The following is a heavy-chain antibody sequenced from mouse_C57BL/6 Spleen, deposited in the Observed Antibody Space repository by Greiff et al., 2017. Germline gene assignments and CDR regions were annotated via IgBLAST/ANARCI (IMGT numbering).Heavy chain of an antibody. V-gene: IGHV1-7*01. D-gene: IGHD2-4*01. CDR2: INPSSGST. J-gene: IGHJ4*01. CDR1: GYTFTSYW. Sequence: QVQLQQSGAELAKPGASVTLSCKASGYTFTSYWMHWVKQRPGQGLEWIGYINPSSGSTKYNQKFKDKATLTADKSSSTAYMQLSSLTYEDSAVYYCARPYYDYDGYAMDYWGKGTSVTVSS. CDR3: ARPYYDYDGYAMDY.